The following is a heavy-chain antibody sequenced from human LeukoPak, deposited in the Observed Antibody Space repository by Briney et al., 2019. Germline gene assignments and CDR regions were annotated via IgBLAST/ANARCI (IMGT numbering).Heavy chain of an antibody. CDR3: FREGGD. V-gene: IGHV3-23*01. Sequence: PGGSLRLSCVASGITFSNYAVSWVRQAPEKGLDWVSVISGSTHKIRYADSVKGRFTISRDNGKNTLYLQMNSLRVEDTAIYYCFREGGDWGQGTLVTVSS. CDR1: GITFSNYA. D-gene: IGHD3-10*01. CDR2: ISGSTHKI. J-gene: IGHJ4*02.